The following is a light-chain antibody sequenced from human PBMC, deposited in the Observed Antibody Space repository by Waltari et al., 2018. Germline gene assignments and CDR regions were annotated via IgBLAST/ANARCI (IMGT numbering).Light chain of an antibody. V-gene: IGKV1-33*01. CDR1: QGISDD. CDR2: DAS. Sequence: DIQMTQSPSSLSASVGDKIPITCQASQGISDDLHWYQQQPGKAPNLLIYDASKLETGVPSRFSGSGSGTHFTFTINSLQPEDIATYFCQQLKSFGQGTKVEMK. CDR3: QQLKS. J-gene: IGKJ2*03.